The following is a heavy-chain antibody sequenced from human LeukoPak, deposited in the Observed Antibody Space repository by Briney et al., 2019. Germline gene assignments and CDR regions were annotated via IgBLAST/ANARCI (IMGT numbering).Heavy chain of an antibody. CDR3: AKGFSYSTDAFDI. Sequence: GGSLRLSGAASGFTFSNYAMSWVRQAPGKGLEWVSGINTSGGSIYYADTVKGRFTISRDNSKNTLYLQMNSLRAEEQAIYYCAKGFSYSTDAFDIWGQGTMVTVSS. J-gene: IGHJ3*02. V-gene: IGHV3-23*01. CDR2: INTSGGSI. D-gene: IGHD2-15*01. CDR1: GFTFSNYA.